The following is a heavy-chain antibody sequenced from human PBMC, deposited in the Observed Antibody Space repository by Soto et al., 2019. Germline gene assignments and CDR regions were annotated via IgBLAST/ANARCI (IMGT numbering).Heavy chain of an antibody. D-gene: IGHD2-21*01. CDR1: DGSFGDVY. CDR3: ARHGGDVVMVRD. CDR2: ISTTGVT. V-gene: IGHV4-59*08. J-gene: IGHJ4*02. Sequence: SETLSLTCTISDGSFGDVYWTWIRQPPGKEMEWIGYISTTGVTNYSPSLKSRVTMSTDASQNQFSLYLSSVTAADTAVYFCARHGGDVVMVRDWGQGIQVTVSS.